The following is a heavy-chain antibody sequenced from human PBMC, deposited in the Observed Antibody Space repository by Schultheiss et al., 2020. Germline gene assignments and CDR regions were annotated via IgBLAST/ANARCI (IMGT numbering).Heavy chain of an antibody. D-gene: IGHD6-19*01. CDR1: GGSISSSSYY. CDR3: ARGRATGYSSGWYGFY. Sequence: SQTLSLTCTVSGGSISSSSYYWGWIRQPPGKGLEWIGSIYYSGSTYYNPSLKSRVTISVDTSKNQFSLKLSSVTAADTAVYYCARGRATGYSSGWYGFYWGQGTLVTVSS. V-gene: IGHV4-39*01. CDR2: IYYSGST. J-gene: IGHJ4*02.